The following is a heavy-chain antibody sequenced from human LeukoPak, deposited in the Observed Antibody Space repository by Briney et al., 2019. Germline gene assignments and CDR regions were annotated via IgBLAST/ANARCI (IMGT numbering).Heavy chain of an antibody. CDR2: IYHSGTT. Sequence: SETLSLTCAVPGYSISSGYYWGWIRQPPGKGLEWIGCIYHSGTTYYNPSLKSRVTISVDTSKNQFFLSLHSVTAADTALYYCARYPENTAVLRFDPWGQGTLVTVSS. V-gene: IGHV4-38-2*01. D-gene: IGHD1-14*01. J-gene: IGHJ5*02. CDR3: ARYPENTAVLRFDP. CDR1: GYSISSGYY.